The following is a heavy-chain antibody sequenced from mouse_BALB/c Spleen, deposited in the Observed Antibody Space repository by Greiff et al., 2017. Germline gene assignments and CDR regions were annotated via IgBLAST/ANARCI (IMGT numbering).Heavy chain of an antibody. Sequence: EVKLVESGGGLVQPGGSLKLSCAASGFTFSSYTMSWVRQTPEKRLEWVAYISNGGGSTYYPDTVKGRFTISRDNAKNTLYLQMSSLKSEDTAMYYCARQGDYEAWFAYWGQGTLVTVSA. CDR3: ARQGDYEAWFAY. V-gene: IGHV5-12-2*01. CDR1: GFTFSSYT. J-gene: IGHJ3*01. CDR2: ISNGGGST. D-gene: IGHD2-4*01.